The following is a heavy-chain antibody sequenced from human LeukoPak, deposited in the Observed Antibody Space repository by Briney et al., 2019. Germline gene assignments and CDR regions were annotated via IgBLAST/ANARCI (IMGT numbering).Heavy chain of an antibody. CDR3: ATQAGILTGYLDY. V-gene: IGHV4-61*02. D-gene: IGHD3-9*01. CDR2: IYTSGST. J-gene: IGHJ4*02. Sequence: PSQTLSLTCTVSGGSISSGSYYWSWIRQPAGKGLEWIGRIYTSGSTNYNPPLKSRVTISVDTSKNQFSLKLSSVTAADTAVYYCATQAGILTGYLDYWGQGTLVTVSS. CDR1: GGSISSGSYY.